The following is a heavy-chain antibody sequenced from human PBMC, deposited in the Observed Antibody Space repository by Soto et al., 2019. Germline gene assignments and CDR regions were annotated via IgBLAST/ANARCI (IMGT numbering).Heavy chain of an antibody. CDR3: ARDGGNSIAAGTDYYGMDV. J-gene: IGHJ6*02. Sequence: QVQLVQSGAEVKKPGASVKVSCKASDYTFTSYGISWVRQAPGQGLEWMGWISAYNGNTNYAQKLQGRVTMTTDTSTSTDYMELRSLRSDDTAVYYCARDGGNSIAAGTDYYGMDVWGQGTTVTVSS. CDR1: DYTFTSYG. D-gene: IGHD6-13*01. V-gene: IGHV1-18*01. CDR2: ISAYNGNT.